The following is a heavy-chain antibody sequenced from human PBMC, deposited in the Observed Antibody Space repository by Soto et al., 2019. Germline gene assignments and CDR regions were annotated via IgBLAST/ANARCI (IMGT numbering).Heavy chain of an antibody. CDR2: INPSGGST. V-gene: IGHV1-46*01. Sequence: ASGKVSGKASGYTFTSYYMHWVRQAPGQGLEWMGIINPSGGSTSYAQKFQRRVTMTRDTSTSTVYMELSSLRSEDTAVYYCARDHSSGWYTRDYWGQGTLVTLSS. D-gene: IGHD6-19*01. CDR1: GYTFTSYY. J-gene: IGHJ4*02. CDR3: ARDHSSGWYTRDY.